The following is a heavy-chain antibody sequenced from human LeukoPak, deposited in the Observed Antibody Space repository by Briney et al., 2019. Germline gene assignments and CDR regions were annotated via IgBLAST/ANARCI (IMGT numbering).Heavy chain of an antibody. CDR1: GFTFSSYA. J-gene: IGHJ4*02. CDR3: VRGDWLYYY. V-gene: IGHV3-23*01. CDR2: ISGSGGST. Sequence: QPEGSLRLSCAASGFTFSSYAMSWVRQAPGKGLEWVSAISGSGGSTYYADSVKGRFTISRDNSKNTLYLQMNSLRAEDTAVYYGVRGDWLYYYWGQGTLVTVSS. D-gene: IGHD3-9*01.